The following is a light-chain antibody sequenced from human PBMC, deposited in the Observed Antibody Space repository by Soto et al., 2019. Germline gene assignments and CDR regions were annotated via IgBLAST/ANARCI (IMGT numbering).Light chain of an antibody. CDR2: SAS. CDR3: KKYDSAPT. Sequence: IQMTQSPSCLSASVGERVTITCRPSRGIGNALAWYQQKPGTVPKLLIHSASTLQSGVPSRFSGSGSGTDFTLTISSLQTEDVARYYCKKYDSAPTFGQGTKVEIX. CDR1: RGIGNA. J-gene: IGKJ1*01. V-gene: IGKV1-27*01.